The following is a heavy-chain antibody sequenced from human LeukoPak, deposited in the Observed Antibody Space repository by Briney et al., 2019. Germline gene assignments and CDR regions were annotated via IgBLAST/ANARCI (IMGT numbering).Heavy chain of an antibody. J-gene: IGHJ5*02. CDR1: GYIFNTNG. V-gene: IGHV1-18*01. CDR2: INSNTGTT. CDR3: ARDGFQGSRWSNWFDP. Sequence: GASVKVSCKGSGYIFNTNGINWVRQAPGQGLEWMGWINSNTGTTNYAQNFQDRVTMTTDTSPSTAFMELRSLRSDDTAMYYCARDGFQGSRWSNWFDPWGQGTLVIVSS. D-gene: IGHD6-13*01.